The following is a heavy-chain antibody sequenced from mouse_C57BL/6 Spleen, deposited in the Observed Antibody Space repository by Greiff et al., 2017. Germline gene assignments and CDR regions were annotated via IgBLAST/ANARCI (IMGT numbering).Heavy chain of an antibody. J-gene: IGHJ1*03. CDR1: GYSFTGYY. V-gene: IGHV1-31*01. Sequence: EVKLMESGPELVKPGASVKISCKASGYSFTGYYMHWVKQRHGNILDWIGYIYPYNGVSSYNQNFKGKATLTVDKSSSTAYMELRSLTSEDSAVYYCARRDYYGSRDWYFDVWGTGTTVTVSS. D-gene: IGHD1-1*01. CDR2: IYPYNGVS. CDR3: ARRDYYGSRDWYFDV.